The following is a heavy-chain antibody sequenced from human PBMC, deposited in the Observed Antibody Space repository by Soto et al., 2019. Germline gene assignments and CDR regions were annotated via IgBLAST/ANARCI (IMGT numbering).Heavy chain of an antibody. Sequence: GGSLRLSCAASGFTFSSYAMSWVRQAPGKGLEWVSAISGSGGSTYYADSVKGRFTISRDNSKNTLYLQMNSLRAEDTAVYYCAKDAPDCSSTSCPPVYYYYGMDVWGQGTTVTVSS. CDR2: ISGSGGST. D-gene: IGHD2-2*01. CDR3: AKDAPDCSSTSCPPVYYYYGMDV. CDR1: GFTFSSYA. V-gene: IGHV3-23*01. J-gene: IGHJ6*02.